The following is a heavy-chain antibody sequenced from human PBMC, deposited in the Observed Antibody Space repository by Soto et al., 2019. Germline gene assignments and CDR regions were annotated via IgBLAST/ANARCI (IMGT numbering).Heavy chain of an antibody. V-gene: IGHV3-48*03. Sequence: PGGSLRLSCAASGFTFSSYEMNWVRQAPGKGLEWVSYISSSGSTIYYADSVKGRFTISRDNAKNSLYLQMNSLRAEDTAVYYCARDGYYGSGSYHRVYWGHGTLVTVSS. CDR2: ISSSGSTI. CDR3: ARDGYYGSGSYHRVY. D-gene: IGHD3-10*01. J-gene: IGHJ4*01. CDR1: GFTFSSYE.